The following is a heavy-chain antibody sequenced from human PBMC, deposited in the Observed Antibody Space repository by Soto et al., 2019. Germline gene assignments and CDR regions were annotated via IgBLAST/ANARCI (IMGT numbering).Heavy chain of an antibody. J-gene: IGHJ4*02. CDR3: AKEIFPRAVLDSSSPWGDY. V-gene: IGHV3-30*18. CDR2: LSYDGSPE. Sequence: QVQLVESGGGVVQPGTSLKLSCAASGFTFDDFGFHWVRQAPGKGLEWVATLSYDGSPEYYADSVKGRFTISRDNSKITLYLQMNSLKTEDTAMYYCAKEIFPRAVLDSSSPWGDYWGQGTLVTVS. D-gene: IGHD3-22*01. CDR1: GFTFDDFG.